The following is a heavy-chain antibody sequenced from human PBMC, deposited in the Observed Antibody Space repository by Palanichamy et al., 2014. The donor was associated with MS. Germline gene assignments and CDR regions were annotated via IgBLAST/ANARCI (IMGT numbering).Heavy chain of an antibody. Sequence: VQLVQSGAEVKKPGSSVKVSCKASGGTFSSYTISWVRQAPGQGLEWMGRIIPILGIANYTQKFQGRVTITADKSTSTAYMELSSLRSEDTAVYYCARIAYYYDSSGQIDAFDIWGQGTMVTVSS. CDR1: GGTFSSYT. V-gene: IGHV1-69*02. D-gene: IGHD3-22*01. CDR3: ARIAYYYDSSGQIDAFDI. CDR2: IIPILGIA. J-gene: IGHJ3*02.